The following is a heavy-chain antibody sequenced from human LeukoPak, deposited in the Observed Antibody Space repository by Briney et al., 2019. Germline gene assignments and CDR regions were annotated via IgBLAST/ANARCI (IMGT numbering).Heavy chain of an antibody. Sequence: SETLSLTCTVSGGSITGYYWSWLRQPPRKGLEGIGYINYNGNSKYNPSLKRRITISVETSRTQCSLTLSSVTAADTAVYFCAGHLYPGYGSTNYDGAFFDYWGKGTPVTVSS. CDR3: AGHLYPGYGSTNYDGAFFDY. CDR2: INYNGNS. CDR1: GGSITGYY. J-gene: IGHJ4*02. D-gene: IGHD4-23*01. V-gene: IGHV4-59*08.